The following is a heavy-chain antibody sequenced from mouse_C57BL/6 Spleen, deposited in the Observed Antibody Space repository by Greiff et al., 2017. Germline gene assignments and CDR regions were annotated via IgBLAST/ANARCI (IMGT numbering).Heavy chain of an antibody. V-gene: IGHV1-4*01. J-gene: IGHJ3*01. CDR1: GYTFTGYT. CDR2: INPSSGYT. CDR3: ASGSSSFAY. Sequence: LEESGAELARPGASVKMSCKASGYTFTGYTMPWVKQRPGQGLEWIGYINPSSGYTKYNQKFKDKATLTADKSSSTAYMQLSSLTSEDSAVYYCASGSSSFAYWGQGTLVTVSA. D-gene: IGHD1-1*01.